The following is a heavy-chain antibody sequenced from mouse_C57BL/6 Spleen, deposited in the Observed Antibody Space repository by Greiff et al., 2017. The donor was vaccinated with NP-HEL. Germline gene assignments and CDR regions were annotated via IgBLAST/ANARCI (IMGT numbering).Heavy chain of an antibody. CDR3: ARGDTGTDWYFDV. Sequence: VQLKESGPELVKPGASVKMSCKASGYTFTDYNMHWVKQSHGKSLEWIGYINPNNGGTSYNQKFKGKATLTVNKSSSTAYMELRSLTSEDSAVYYCARGDTGTDWYFDVWGTGTTVTVSS. D-gene: IGHD4-1*01. CDR1: GYTFTDYN. V-gene: IGHV1-22*01. J-gene: IGHJ1*03. CDR2: INPNNGGT.